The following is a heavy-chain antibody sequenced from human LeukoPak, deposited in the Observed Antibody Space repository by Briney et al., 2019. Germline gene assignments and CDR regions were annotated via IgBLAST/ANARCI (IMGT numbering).Heavy chain of an antibody. CDR2: IHYSGST. V-gene: IGHV4-39*01. CDR3: ARAGYSFGTGYYFDY. Sequence: PSETLSLTCTVSGGSISSSSYYWGWIRQPPGKGLEWIASIHYSGSTYYNPSLKSRVTISLDTSKNQFTLKLNSVTAADTAVYYCARAGYSFGTGYYFDYWGQGTLVTVSS. J-gene: IGHJ4*02. D-gene: IGHD5-18*01. CDR1: GGSISSSSYY.